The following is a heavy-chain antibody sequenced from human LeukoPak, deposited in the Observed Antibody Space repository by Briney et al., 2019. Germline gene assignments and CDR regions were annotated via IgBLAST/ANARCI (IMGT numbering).Heavy chain of an antibody. Sequence: ASVKVSCKASGYTFTSYGISWVRQAPGQGLEWMGWISAYNGKTNYAQKLQGRVTMTTGTSTSTAYMELRSLRSDDTAVYYCARDLRGSYYYDSSGYYSFDYWGQGTLVTVSS. CDR3: ARDLRGSYYYDSSGYYSFDY. CDR1: GYTFTSYG. CDR2: ISAYNGKT. V-gene: IGHV1-18*01. J-gene: IGHJ4*02. D-gene: IGHD3-22*01.